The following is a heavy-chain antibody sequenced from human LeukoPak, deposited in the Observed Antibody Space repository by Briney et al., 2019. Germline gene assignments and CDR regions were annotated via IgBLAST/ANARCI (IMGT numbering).Heavy chain of an antibody. J-gene: IGHJ4*02. D-gene: IGHD3-10*01. CDR3: VRDSSGDSSGRPSLDY. CDR2: IKSDGSSS. V-gene: IGHV3-74*01. CDR1: GFTFSSYFW. Sequence: GGSLRLSCAASGFTFSSYFWMHWVRQAPGKGLVWVSRIKSDGSSSTYADSVKGRFTISRDNAKNSLYLQMNSLRAEDTAVYFCVRDSSGDSSGRPSLDYWGQGTLVTVSS.